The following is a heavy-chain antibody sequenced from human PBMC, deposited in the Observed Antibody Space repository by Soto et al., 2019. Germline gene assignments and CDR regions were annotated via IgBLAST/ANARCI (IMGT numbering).Heavy chain of an antibody. Sequence: LILSCVRSGITLGSRAMSSGCQAPGEGLQWVSTITDTGGDTKYADSVRGRITISRDNSKNMLYLQMRSMRAEDSAVYYCARGSKDSYPGSRIFDFWGRGTLVTVSS. V-gene: IGHV3-23*01. D-gene: IGHD1-26*01. CDR2: ITDTGGDT. CDR3: ARGSKDSYPGSRIFDF. J-gene: IGHJ4*02. CDR1: GITLGSRA.